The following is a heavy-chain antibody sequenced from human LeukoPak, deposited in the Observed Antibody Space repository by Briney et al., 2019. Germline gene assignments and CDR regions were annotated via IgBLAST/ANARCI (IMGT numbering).Heavy chain of an antibody. Sequence: SQTLSLTCAISGDSVSSNSGSWNWIRQSPSSGLEWLGRTYYRSRWFTDYALSVKSRITINPDTSKNHFSLQLNSVTPEDTAVYYCARAGLWGDFGYWGQGSLVTVSS. CDR3: ARAGLWGDFGY. CDR2: TYYRSRWFT. D-gene: IGHD7-27*01. CDR1: GDSVSSNSGS. J-gene: IGHJ4*02. V-gene: IGHV6-1*01.